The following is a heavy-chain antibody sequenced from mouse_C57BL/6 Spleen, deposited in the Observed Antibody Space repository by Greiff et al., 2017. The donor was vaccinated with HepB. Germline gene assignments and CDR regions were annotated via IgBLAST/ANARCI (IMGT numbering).Heavy chain of an antibody. CDR2: IYPRSGNT. V-gene: IGHV1-81*01. CDR1: GYTFTSYG. CDR3: ASREGYGNYGDAIDD. D-gene: IGHD2-1*01. Sequence: QVQLQQSGAELARPGASVKLSCKASGYTFTSYGISWVKQRTGQGLEWIGEIYPRSGNTYYNEKFKGKATLTADKSSSTAYMELRSLTSVDPAVYFCASREGYGNYGDAIDDWGQGTSVTVSS. J-gene: IGHJ4*01.